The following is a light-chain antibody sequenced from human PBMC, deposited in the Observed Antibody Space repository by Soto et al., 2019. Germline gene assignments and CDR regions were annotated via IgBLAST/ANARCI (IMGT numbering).Light chain of an antibody. V-gene: IGLV2-14*01. CDR1: SNDVGRYNY. J-gene: IGLJ1*01. CDR2: EVS. CDR3: SSYTSSGALYV. Sequence: QSVLTQPASVSGSPGQSITISCTGTSNDVGRYNYASWYQQHPGKAPKLMIYEVSNRPSGVSNRFSGSKSGNTASLTISGLQPEDEADYYCSSYTSSGALYVFGPGTKLTVL.